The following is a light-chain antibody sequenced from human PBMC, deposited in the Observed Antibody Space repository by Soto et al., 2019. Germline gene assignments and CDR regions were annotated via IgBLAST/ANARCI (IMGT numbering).Light chain of an antibody. Sequence: AIRMTQSPSSLSASTGDRVTITCRASQGISSYLAWYQQKPGKAPKLLIYAASTLQSGVPSRFSGSGSGTDFTLTISCLQSEDFAVYFCQQYDNWPYTFGQGTKVDIK. CDR2: AAS. CDR1: QGISSY. CDR3: QQYDNWPYT. V-gene: IGKV1-8*01. J-gene: IGKJ2*01.